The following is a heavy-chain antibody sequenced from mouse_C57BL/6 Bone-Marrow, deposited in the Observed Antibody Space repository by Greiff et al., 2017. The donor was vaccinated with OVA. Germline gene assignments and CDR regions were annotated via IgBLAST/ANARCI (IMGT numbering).Heavy chain of an antibody. CDR1: GYTFTSYG. D-gene: IGHD2-5*01. V-gene: IGHV1-81*01. CDR2: IYPRSGNT. CDR3: ARDSKRYFDV. J-gene: IGHJ1*03. Sequence: QVQLKESGAELARPGASVKLSCKASGYTFTSYGISWVKQRTGQGLEWIGEIYPRSGNTYYNEKFKGKATLTADKSSSTAYMELRSVTSEDSAVYFCARDSKRYFDVWGTGTTVTVSS.